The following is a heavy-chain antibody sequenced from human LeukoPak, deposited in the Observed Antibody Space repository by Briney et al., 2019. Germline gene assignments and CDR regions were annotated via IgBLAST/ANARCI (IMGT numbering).Heavy chain of an antibody. Sequence: PSETLSLTCTVSGDSISGGTFYWGWVRQPPGQGLEWIGSIHFNGNTYYNPSLKSPVTISVDMPKNQFSLNLSSVTVADTAVYYCAGRVGDTIWTGLHFWGQGILVTVSS. CDR3: AGRVGDTIWTGLHF. D-gene: IGHD1-26*01. V-gene: IGHV4-39*01. CDR1: GDSISGGTFY. CDR2: IHFNGNT. J-gene: IGHJ4*02.